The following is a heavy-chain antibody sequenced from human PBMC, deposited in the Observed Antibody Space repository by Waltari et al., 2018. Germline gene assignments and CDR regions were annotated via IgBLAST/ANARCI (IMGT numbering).Heavy chain of an antibody. Sequence: QVQLVQSGAEVKKPGASVKVSCKASGYAFTGYFMHWLRQAPGQGLEWMGWIKPKSGGTHYAQKFQGSGTMTRGTSITTAYMELSRLRFDDTAVYYWARGGPSSSWLLYYYYPMDVWGQGTTVTVSS. J-gene: IGHJ6*02. V-gene: IGHV1-2*02. CDR1: GYAFTGYF. CDR2: IKPKSGGT. CDR3: ARGGPSSSWLLYYYYPMDV. D-gene: IGHD6-13*01.